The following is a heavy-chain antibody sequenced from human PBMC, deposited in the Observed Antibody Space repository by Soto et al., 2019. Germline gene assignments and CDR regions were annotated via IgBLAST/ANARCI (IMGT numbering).Heavy chain of an antibody. J-gene: IGHJ4*02. CDR2: IYYTGNT. CDR3: ARHNYGSGSTYFDY. V-gene: IGHV4-39*01. CDR1: GGSISNSNYY. Sequence: SETLSLTCNVSGGSISNSNYYWGWIRQPPGKGLEWIGSIYYTGNTYYNPSLKSRVTISVDTSKNQFSLKLDSVTAADTAVYYCARHNYGSGSTYFDYWGQGTLVTVSS. D-gene: IGHD3-10*01.